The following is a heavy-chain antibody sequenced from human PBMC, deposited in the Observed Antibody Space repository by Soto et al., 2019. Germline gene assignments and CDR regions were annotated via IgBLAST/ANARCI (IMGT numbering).Heavy chain of an antibody. J-gene: IGHJ4*02. CDR1: GFTFSSYE. CDR3: ARALGLGFWSGYYGFDY. CDR2: ISSSSSTI. D-gene: IGHD3-3*01. V-gene: IGHV3-48*02. Sequence: GGSLRLSCAASGFTFSSYEMNWVRQAPLKWLEWVSYISSSSSTIYYADSVKGRFTISRDNAKNSLYLQMNSLRDEDTAVYYCARALGLGFWSGYYGFDYWGQGTLVTVS.